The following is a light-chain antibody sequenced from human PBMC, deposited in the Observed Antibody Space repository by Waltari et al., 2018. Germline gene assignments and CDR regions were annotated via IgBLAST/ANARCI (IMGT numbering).Light chain of an antibody. V-gene: IGLV2-14*03. CDR1: SSDVGGYNY. CDR3: SSYTSSSTLWV. J-gene: IGLJ3*02. Sequence: QSALTQPAYVSGSPGQSITISCTGTSSDVGGYNYVSWYQQHPGKAPKLMIYDVSNRPSGVSNRFSGSKSGNTASLTISGLQAEDEADYYCSSYTSSSTLWVFGGGTKLTVL. CDR2: DVS.